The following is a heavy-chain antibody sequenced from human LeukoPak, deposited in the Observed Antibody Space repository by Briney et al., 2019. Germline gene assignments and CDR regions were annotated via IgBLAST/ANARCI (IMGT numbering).Heavy chain of an antibody. Sequence: GGSLRPSCAASGFTFSSYWMSWVRQAPGKGLEWVANIKQDGSEKYYVDSVKGRFTISRDNAKNSLYLQMNSLRAEDTAVYYCATGTNYDSLDYWGQGTLVTVSS. CDR1: GFTFSSYW. CDR2: IKQDGSEK. D-gene: IGHD3-3*01. J-gene: IGHJ4*02. CDR3: ATGTNYDSLDY. V-gene: IGHV3-7*03.